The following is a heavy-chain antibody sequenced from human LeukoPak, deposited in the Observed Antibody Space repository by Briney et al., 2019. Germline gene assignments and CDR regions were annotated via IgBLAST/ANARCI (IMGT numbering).Heavy chain of an antibody. CDR2: IASSSGTI. Sequence: GGSLRLSCAASGFTFSGCAMSWVRQAPGKGLEWVSYIASSSGTISYADSVKGRFTISRDNVQNSLYLQMNSLRAEDTAVYYCARNYGYAFDIWGQGTMVTVSS. V-gene: IGHV3-48*01. D-gene: IGHD5-18*01. CDR1: GFTFSGCA. CDR3: ARNYGYAFDI. J-gene: IGHJ3*02.